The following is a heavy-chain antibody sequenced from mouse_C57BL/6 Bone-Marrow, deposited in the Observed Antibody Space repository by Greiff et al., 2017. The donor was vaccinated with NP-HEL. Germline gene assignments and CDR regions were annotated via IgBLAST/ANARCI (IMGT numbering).Heavy chain of an antibody. V-gene: IGHV5-6*01. CDR1: GFTFSSYG. CDR3: ARQGISPVDY. CDR2: ISSGGSYT. Sequence: DVQLVESGGDLVKPGGSLKLSCAASGFTFSSYGMSWVRQTPDKRLEWVATISSGGSYTYYPDSVKGRFTISRDNAKNTLYLQMSSLKSEDTAMYYCARQGISPVDYWGQGTTLTVSS. J-gene: IGHJ2*01.